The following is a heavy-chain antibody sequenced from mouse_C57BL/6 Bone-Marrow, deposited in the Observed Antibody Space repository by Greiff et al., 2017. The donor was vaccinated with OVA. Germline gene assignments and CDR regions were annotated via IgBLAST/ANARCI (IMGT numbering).Heavy chain of an antibody. Sequence: VKLVESGGGLVKPGGSLKLSCAASGFTFSSYAMSWVRQTPEKRLEWVATISAGGGYTNYPDNVKGRFTISRDNAKNKLYLQRSPLKSDATALYYCTSVGVRPFAYWGQGTMVTVSA. CDR1: GFTFSSYA. V-gene: IGHV5-4*03. J-gene: IGHJ3*01. CDR3: TSVGVRPFAY. D-gene: IGHD2-14*01. CDR2: ISAGGGYT.